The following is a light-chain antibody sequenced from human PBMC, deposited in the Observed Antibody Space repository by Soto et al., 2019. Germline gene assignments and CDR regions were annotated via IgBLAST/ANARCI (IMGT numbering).Light chain of an antibody. V-gene: IGLV1-40*01. CDR1: SSNIGAGYD. J-gene: IGLJ2*01. Sequence: QPVLTQPPSVSGAPGQTVTISCTGSSSNIGAGYDVHWYQQLPGRAPKLLISRNSRRPSGVPDRFSGSRSGTSASLAITGLQAEDEGDYYCQSYDNNLSALFGGGTKLTVL. CDR3: QSYDNNLSAL. CDR2: RNS.